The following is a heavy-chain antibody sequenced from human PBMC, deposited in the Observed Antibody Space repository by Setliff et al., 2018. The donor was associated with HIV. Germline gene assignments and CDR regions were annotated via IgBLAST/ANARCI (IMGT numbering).Heavy chain of an antibody. CDR3: AKDPRAAVATICDY. Sequence: GGSLRLSCAASGFIFSSYAMNWVRQAPGKGLEWVSYINSYGSSTYYADSVKGRFSISRDNSKNTLYLQMNSLRAEDTAVYYCAKDPRAAVATICDYWGQGTLVTVSS. CDR2: INSYGSST. D-gene: IGHD5-12*01. CDR1: GFIFSSYA. V-gene: IGHV3-23*01. J-gene: IGHJ4*02.